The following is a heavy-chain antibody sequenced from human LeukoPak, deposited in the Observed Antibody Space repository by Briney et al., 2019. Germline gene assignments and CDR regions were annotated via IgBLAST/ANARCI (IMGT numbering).Heavy chain of an antibody. V-gene: IGHV4-30-4*07. CDR2: IYYSGST. Sequence: PSETLSLTCAVSGGSISSGGYSWSWIRQPPGKGLEWIGYIYYSGSTYYNPSLKSRVTISVDTSKNQFSLKLSSVTAADTAVYYCARETRGILEWLPTMGDAFDIWGQGTMVTVSS. J-gene: IGHJ3*02. CDR3: ARETRGILEWLPTMGDAFDI. D-gene: IGHD3-3*01. CDR1: GGSISSGGYS.